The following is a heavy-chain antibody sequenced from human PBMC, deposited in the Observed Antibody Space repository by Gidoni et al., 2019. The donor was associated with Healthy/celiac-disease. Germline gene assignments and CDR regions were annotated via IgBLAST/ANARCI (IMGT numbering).Heavy chain of an antibody. J-gene: IGHJ6*02. Sequence: EVQLFESGGGLVQPGGSLRLSCAASGFTFSRHAMPWVRQAPGKGLEWVSAISGSGGSTYYADSVKGRFTISRDNSKNTLYLQMNSLRAEDTAVYYCAKPKTDTAMVRVGVVYVGRDYGMDVWGQGTTVTVSS. CDR3: AKPKTDTAMVRVGVVYVGRDYGMDV. V-gene: IGHV3-23*01. CDR2: ISGSGGST. CDR1: GFTFSRHA. D-gene: IGHD5-18*01.